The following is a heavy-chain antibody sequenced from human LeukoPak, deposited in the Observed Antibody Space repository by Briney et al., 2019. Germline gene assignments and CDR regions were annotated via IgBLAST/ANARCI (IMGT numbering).Heavy chain of an antibody. D-gene: IGHD4-17*01. V-gene: IGHV3-23*01. CDR3: AKVDYGDYYFDY. Sequence: GGSLRLSCAASGFTFSSYAMSWVRQAPGKGLEWVSFISDSGGSTYYADSVKGRFTISRDNSKNTLYLQMNSLRAEDTAVYYCAKVDYGDYYFDYWGQGTLVTVSS. CDR1: GFTFSSYA. J-gene: IGHJ4*02. CDR2: ISDSGGST.